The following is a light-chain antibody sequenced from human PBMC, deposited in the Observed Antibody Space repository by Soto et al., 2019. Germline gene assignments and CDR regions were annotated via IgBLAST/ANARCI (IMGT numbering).Light chain of an antibody. CDR1: QSVSSY. V-gene: IGKV3-11*01. Sequence: EIVLTQSPATLSLSPGERATLSCRASQSVSSYLAWYQQKPGQAPRLLIYDASNRATGIPARFSGSGSGTDFTLTISSLEPADLAVYYCQQRSNWHTFGPGTKVDIK. J-gene: IGKJ3*01. CDR3: QQRSNWHT. CDR2: DAS.